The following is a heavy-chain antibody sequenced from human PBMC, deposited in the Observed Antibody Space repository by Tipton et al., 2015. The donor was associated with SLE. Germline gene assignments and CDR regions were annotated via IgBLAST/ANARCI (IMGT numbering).Heavy chain of an antibody. V-gene: IGHV3-72*01. J-gene: IGHJ3*02. Sequence: GSLRLSCTVSGGSTNTTSYYWGWVRQSPGKGLEWIARRRNRRNSFYTGYAASVKGRFTISTDESRNSMYLQMSSLRSEDTAKYFCARGTSGTFDIWGQGTMVTVSS. CDR2: RRNRRNSFYT. CDR1: GGSTNTTSYY. CDR3: ARGTSGTFDI.